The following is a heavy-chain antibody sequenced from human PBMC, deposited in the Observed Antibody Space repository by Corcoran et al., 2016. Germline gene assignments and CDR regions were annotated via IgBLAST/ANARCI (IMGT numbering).Heavy chain of an antibody. CDR1: GGSFSGYY. CDR2: INHSGST. Sequence: QVQLQQWGAGLLKPSETLSLTCAVYGGSFSGYYWSWIRQPPGKGLEWIGEINHSGSTNYNPSLKSRVTISVDTSKNQFSLKLSSVTAADTAVYYCARKQRLLWFGELAPGWFDPWGQGTLVTVSS. J-gene: IGHJ5*02. D-gene: IGHD3-10*01. CDR3: ARKQRLLWFGELAPGWFDP. V-gene: IGHV4-34*01.